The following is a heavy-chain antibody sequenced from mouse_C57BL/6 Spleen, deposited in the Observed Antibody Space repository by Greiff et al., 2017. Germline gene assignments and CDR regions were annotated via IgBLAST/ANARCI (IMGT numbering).Heavy chain of an antibody. V-gene: IGHV1-55*01. J-gene: IGHJ4*01. CDR1: GYTFTSYW. CDR2: IYPGSGST. Sequence: QVQLKQPGAELVKPGASVKMSCKASGYTFTSYWITWVKQRPGQGLEWIGDIYPGSGSTNYNEKFKSKATLTVDTSSSTAYMQLSSLTSEDSAVYYCARGVRRAYYYAMDYWGQGTSVTVSS. D-gene: IGHD1-2*01. CDR3: ARGVRRAYYYAMDY.